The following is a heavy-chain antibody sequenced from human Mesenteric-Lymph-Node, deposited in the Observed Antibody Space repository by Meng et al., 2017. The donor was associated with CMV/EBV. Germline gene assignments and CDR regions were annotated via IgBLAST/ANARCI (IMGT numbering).Heavy chain of an antibody. CDR3: ARDFGELGYYYGMDV. D-gene: IGHD3-10*01. Sequence: SCKASEFTFSSYSMNWVRQAPGKGLQWVSHISGSSATIYYADSVKGRFTISRDNAKSSLYLQMNSLRAEDTAVYYCARDFGELGYYYGMDVWGQGTTVTVSS. CDR2: ISGSSATI. J-gene: IGHJ6*02. V-gene: IGHV3-48*04. CDR1: EFTFSSYS.